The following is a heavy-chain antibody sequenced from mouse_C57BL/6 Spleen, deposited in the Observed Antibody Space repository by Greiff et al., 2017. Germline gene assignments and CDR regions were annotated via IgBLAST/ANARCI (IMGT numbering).Heavy chain of an antibody. Sequence: VQLQQSGAELARPGASVKMSCKASGYTFTSYTMHWVKQRPGQGLEWIGYINPSSGSTKYNQKFKDKATLTADKSSSTAYMQLSSLTSEDSSVYYCAREGDYSNLYWCFDVWGTGTTVTVSS. D-gene: IGHD2-5*01. CDR2: INPSSGST. CDR3: AREGDYSNLYWCFDV. CDR1: GYTFTSYT. V-gene: IGHV1-4*01. J-gene: IGHJ1*03.